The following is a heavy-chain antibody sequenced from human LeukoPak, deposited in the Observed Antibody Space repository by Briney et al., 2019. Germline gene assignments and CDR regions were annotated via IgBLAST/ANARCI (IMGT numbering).Heavy chain of an antibody. CDR3: ARGGGLDV. J-gene: IGHJ6*02. CDR2: IKHNGNEN. Sequence: GLEWGGSIKHNGNENYYVASVTGRFTISRDNAKNSLYLQMSNLRAEDTAVYFCARGGGLDVWGQGATVTVSS. V-gene: IGHV3-7*04.